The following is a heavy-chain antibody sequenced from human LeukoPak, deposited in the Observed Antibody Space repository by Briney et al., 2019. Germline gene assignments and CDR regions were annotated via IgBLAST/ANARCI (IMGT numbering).Heavy chain of an antibody. CDR3: ARGGDIVVAPAATQAEYFQH. CDR2: IYHSGST. V-gene: IGHV4-30-2*01. CDR1: GGSISSGGYY. D-gene: IGHD2-2*01. J-gene: IGHJ1*01. Sequence: SETLSLTCTVSGGSISSGGYYWSWIRQPPGKGLEWIGYIYHSGSTYYNPSLKSRVTISVDRSKNQFSLKLSSVTAADTAVYYCARGGDIVVAPAATQAEYFQHWGQGTLVTVSS.